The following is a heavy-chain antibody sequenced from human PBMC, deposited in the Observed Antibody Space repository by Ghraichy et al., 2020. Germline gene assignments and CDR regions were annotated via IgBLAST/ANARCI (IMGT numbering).Heavy chain of an antibody. CDR3: ARADTAMADRGWFDP. CDR2: IYHSGST. Sequence: SETLSLTCAVSGGPISSGGYSWSWIRQPPGKGLEWIGYIYHSGSTYYNPSLKSRVTISVDRSKNQFSLKLSSVTAADTAVYYCARADTAMADRGWFDPWGQGTLVTVSS. CDR1: GGPISSGGYS. V-gene: IGHV4-30-2*01. D-gene: IGHD5-18*01. J-gene: IGHJ5*02.